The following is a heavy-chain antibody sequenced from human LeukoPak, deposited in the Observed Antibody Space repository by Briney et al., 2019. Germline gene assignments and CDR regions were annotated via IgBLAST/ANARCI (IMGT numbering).Heavy chain of an antibody. J-gene: IGHJ3*02. CDR2: IYTSGST. CDR1: GGSISSGSYY. Sequence: SETLSLTCTVSGGSISSGSYYWSWIRQPAGKGLEWMGRIYTSGSTNYNPSLKSRVTISVDTSKNQFSLKLSSVTAADTAVYYCARSDLYYDISTGYYSAFDIWGQGTMVTVSS. D-gene: IGHD3-9*01. V-gene: IGHV4-61*02. CDR3: ARSDLYYDISTGYYSAFDI.